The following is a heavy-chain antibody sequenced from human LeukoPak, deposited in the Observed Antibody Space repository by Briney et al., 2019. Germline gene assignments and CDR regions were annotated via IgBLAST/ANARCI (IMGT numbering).Heavy chain of an antibody. D-gene: IGHD2-15*01. CDR3: ARGRGYCSGGSCYRSLYYYYYYMDV. CDR2: INHSGST. Sequence: SETLSLTCAVYGGSFSGYYWSWIRQPPGKGLEWIGEINHSGSTNYNPSLKSRVTISVDTSKNQFSLKLSSVTAADTAVYYCARGRGYCSGGSCYRSLYYYYYYMDVWGKGTTVTVSS. CDR1: GGSFSGYY. J-gene: IGHJ6*03. V-gene: IGHV4-34*01.